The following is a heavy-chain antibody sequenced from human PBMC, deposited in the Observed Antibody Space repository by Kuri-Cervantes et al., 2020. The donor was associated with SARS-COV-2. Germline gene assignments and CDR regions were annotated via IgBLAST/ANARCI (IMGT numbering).Heavy chain of an antibody. D-gene: IGHD3-22*01. CDR2: IIPIFGTA. CDR3: ARAGDITMIVEYYFDY. J-gene: IGHJ4*02. CDR1: GGTFSSYA. Sequence: SVKVSCKASGGTFSSYAISWVRQAPGQGLEWMGRIIPIFGTANYAQKFQGRVTITADESTSTAYMELSSLRSEDTAVYYCARAGDITMIVEYYFDYWGQGTLVTVSS. V-gene: IGHV1-69*13.